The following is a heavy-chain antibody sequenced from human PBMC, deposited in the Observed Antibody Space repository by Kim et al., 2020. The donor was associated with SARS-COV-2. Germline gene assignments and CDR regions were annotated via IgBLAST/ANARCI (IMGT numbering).Heavy chain of an antibody. J-gene: IGHJ6*02. CDR3: AKDMDRTVLYYYGMDV. Sequence: GGSLRLSCAASGFTFDDYAMHWVRQAPGKGLEWVSGISWNSGSIGYADSVKGRFTISRDNAKNSLYLQMNSLRAEDTALYYCAKDMDRTVLYYYGMDVWGQGTTVTVSS. CDR1: GFTFDDYA. CDR2: ISWNSGSI. V-gene: IGHV3-9*01. D-gene: IGHD4-17*01.